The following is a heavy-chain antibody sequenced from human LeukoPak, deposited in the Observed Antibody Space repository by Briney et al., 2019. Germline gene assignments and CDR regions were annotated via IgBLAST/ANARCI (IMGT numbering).Heavy chain of an antibody. D-gene: IGHD2-15*01. J-gene: IGHJ6*02. CDR2: ISAYNGNT. CDR1: GYTFTSYF. Sequence: ASVKVSCKASGYTFTSYFIHWVRQAPGQGLEWMGWISAYNGNTNYAQKLQGRVTMTTDTSTSTAYMELRSLRSDDTAVYYCARDGYCSGGSCYSNYYYYGMDVWGQGTTVTVSS. CDR3: ARDGYCSGGSCYSNYYYYGMDV. V-gene: IGHV1-18*04.